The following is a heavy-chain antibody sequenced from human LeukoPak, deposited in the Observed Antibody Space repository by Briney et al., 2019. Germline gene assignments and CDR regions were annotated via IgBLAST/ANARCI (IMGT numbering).Heavy chain of an antibody. V-gene: IGHV3-9*01. CDR2: ISWNSDTT. CDR1: GFTLSSYA. D-gene: IGHD3-22*01. J-gene: IGHJ4*02. CDR3: AKSGGRSGYYYALDD. Sequence: GGSLRLSCAASGFTLSSYAMHWVRQAPGKGLEWVSGISWNSDTTGYADSVKGRFTISRDNAMKSLYLQMNSLRAEDTAFYYCAKSGGRSGYYYALDDWGQGTLVTVSS.